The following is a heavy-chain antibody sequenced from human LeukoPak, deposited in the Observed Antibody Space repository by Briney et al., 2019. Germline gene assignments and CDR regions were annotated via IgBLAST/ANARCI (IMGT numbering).Heavy chain of an antibody. CDR1: GGSISSSSYY. V-gene: IGHV4-39*01. CDR2: IYYSGST. Sequence: SETLSLTCTVSGGSISSSSYYWGWIRQPPGKGLEWIGSIYYSGSTYYNPSLKSRVTISVDTSKNQFSPKLSSVTAADTAVYYCARHRTGSSGWYGGPYYFDYWGQGTLVTVSS. CDR3: ARHRTGSSGWYGGPYYFDY. D-gene: IGHD6-19*01. J-gene: IGHJ4*02.